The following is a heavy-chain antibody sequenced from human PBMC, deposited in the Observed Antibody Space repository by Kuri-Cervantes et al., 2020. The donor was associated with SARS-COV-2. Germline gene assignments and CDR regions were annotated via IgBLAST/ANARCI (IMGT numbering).Heavy chain of an antibody. Sequence: SVKVSCKASGFTFTSSAVQWVRQARGQRLEWIGWIVVGSGNTNYEQKFQERVTITRDMSTSTAYMELSSLRSEDTAVYYCAADPTREQLSWGGFFYYGMDVWGQGTTVTVSS. J-gene: IGHJ6*02. V-gene: IGHV1-58*01. CDR1: GFTFTSSA. D-gene: IGHD6-6*01. CDR2: IVVGSGNT. CDR3: AADPTREQLSWGGFFYYGMDV.